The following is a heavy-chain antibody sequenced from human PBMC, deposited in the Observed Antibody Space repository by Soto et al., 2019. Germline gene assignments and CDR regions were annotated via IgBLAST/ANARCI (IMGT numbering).Heavy chain of an antibody. CDR3: ARGDCTGAYCYSWPFNYGVDV. Sequence: PGGSLRLSCTTSGFTFNTYGMYWVRQAPGKGLGWVAIIWYDGSNKYYGDSVKGRFTISRDNSKNTLYLQMNSLRAEDTALYYCARGDCTGAYCYSWPFNYGVDVWGQGTTVTV. V-gene: IGHV3-33*08. D-gene: IGHD2-15*01. J-gene: IGHJ6*02. CDR1: GFTFNTYG. CDR2: IWYDGSNK.